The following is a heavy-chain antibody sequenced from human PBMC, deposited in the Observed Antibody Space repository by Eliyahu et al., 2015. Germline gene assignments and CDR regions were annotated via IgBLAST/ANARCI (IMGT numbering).Heavy chain of an antibody. J-gene: IGHJ4*02. Sequence: WVRQATGKGLEWVSGIGSAGDTYYPGSVKSRFTISRENAKNSLYLQMNSLRAGDTAVYYCARGGYGGSYDYWGQGTLVTVSS. CDR3: ARGGYGGSYDY. D-gene: IGHD1-26*01. V-gene: IGHV3-13*04. CDR2: IGSAGDT.